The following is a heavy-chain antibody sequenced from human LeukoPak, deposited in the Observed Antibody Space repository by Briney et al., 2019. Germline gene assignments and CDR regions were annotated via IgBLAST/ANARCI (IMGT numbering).Heavy chain of an antibody. V-gene: IGHV3-7*01. J-gene: IGHJ6*02. Sequence: GGSLRLSCAASGFTFSSFWMSWVRPAPGKGLEWVANIKQDGSEKYYVDSVKGRFTISRDNAKSSLHLQMNSLRAEDTAVSYCARTSPYYYGMDVWGQGTTVTVSS. CDR1: GFTFSSFW. CDR3: ARTSPYYYGMDV. D-gene: IGHD3-16*01. CDR2: IKQDGSEK.